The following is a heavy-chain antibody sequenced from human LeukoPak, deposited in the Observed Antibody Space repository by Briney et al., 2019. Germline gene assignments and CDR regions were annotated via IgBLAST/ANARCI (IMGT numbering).Heavy chain of an antibody. CDR3: ARKGGYCSSTSCLYYFDY. CDR2: IYPGDSDT. V-gene: IGHV5-51*01. Sequence: GESLQISSKGSGYSFTSYWIGWVRPMPGKGLEWMGIIYPGDSDTRYSPSFQGQVTISADKSISTAYLQWSSLKASDTAMYYCARKGGYCSSTSCLYYFDYWGQGTLVTVSS. D-gene: IGHD2-2*01. CDR1: GYSFTSYW. J-gene: IGHJ4*02.